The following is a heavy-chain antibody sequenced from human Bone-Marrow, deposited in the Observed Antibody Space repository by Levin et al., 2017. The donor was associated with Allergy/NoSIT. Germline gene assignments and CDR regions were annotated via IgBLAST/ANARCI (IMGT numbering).Heavy chain of an antibody. J-gene: IGHJ4*02. CDR2: ISYDGVNK. V-gene: IGHV3-30-3*01. D-gene: IGHD2-15*01. CDR3: AKDSGVGCTSGTCTPIDN. CDR1: GFTFSSYA. Sequence: HPGGSLRLSCAASGFTFSSYAMHWVRQAPGKGLEWVAVISYDGVNKYYGDSVKGRFTMSRDNSQHTLYLQMDSLRPEDTAVYYCAKDSGVGCTSGTCTPIDNWGQGNLVTVSS.